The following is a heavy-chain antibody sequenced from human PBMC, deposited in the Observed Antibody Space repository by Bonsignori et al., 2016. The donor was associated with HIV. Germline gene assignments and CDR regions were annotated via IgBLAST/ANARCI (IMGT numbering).Heavy chain of an antibody. D-gene: IGHD3-16*01. CDR2: ISGSGGST. V-gene: IGHV3-23*01. J-gene: IGHJ4*02. CDR3: AKDLGRMTAFGDY. Sequence: VRQAPGKGLEWVSAISGSGGSTYYADSVKGRFTISRDNSKNTLYLQMNSLRAEDTAVYYCAKDLGRMTAFGDYWGQGTLVTVSS.